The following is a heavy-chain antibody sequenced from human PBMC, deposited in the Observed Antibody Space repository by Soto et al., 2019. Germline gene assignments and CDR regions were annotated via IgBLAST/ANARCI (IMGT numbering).Heavy chain of an antibody. V-gene: IGHV1-2*02. J-gene: IGHJ4*02. CDR3: ARVSGLWLQHSDFDY. CDR1: GYTFTGYY. Sequence: AASVKVSCKASGYTFTGYYMHWVRQAPGQGLEWMGWINPNSGGTNYAQKFQGRVTMTRDTSISTAYMELSRLRSDDTAVYYCARVSGLWLQHSDFDYWGQGTLVTVSS. CDR2: INPNSGGT. D-gene: IGHD5-12*01.